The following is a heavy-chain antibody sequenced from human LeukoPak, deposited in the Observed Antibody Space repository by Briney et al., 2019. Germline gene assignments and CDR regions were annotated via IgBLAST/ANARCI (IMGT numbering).Heavy chain of an antibody. CDR2: IYTSGST. Sequence: SETLSLTCTVSGGSLSSYYWSWIRQPAGKGLEWIGRIYTSGSTNYNPSLKSRVTISVDKSKNQFSLKLSSVTAADTAVYYCARTPLRFLEWLFDYWGQGTLVTVSS. V-gene: IGHV4-4*07. D-gene: IGHD3-3*01. J-gene: IGHJ4*02. CDR1: GGSLSSYY. CDR3: ARTPLRFLEWLFDY.